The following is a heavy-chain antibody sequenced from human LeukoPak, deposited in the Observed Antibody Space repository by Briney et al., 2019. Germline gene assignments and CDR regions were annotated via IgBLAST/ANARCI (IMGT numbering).Heavy chain of an antibody. CDR3: ARGTPGSYLGY. CDR1: GYTFAFYD. J-gene: IGHJ4*02. V-gene: IGHV1-8*01. Sequence: GASVKVSCKASGYTFAFYDINWVRQATGQGLEWMGWMNPNSGHTGYAQKFQGRVTMTRNTSISTAYMELTSLRSEDTAVYYCARGTPGSYLGYWGQGTLVTVSS. CDR2: MNPNSGHT. D-gene: IGHD3-16*02.